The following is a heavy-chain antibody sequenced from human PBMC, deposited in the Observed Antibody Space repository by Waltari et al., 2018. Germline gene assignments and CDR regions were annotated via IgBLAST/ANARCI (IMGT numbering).Heavy chain of an antibody. D-gene: IGHD3-10*01. V-gene: IGHV3-7*01. CDR2: IKQDGSEK. Sequence: GGGLVQPGGSLRLSCAAPGFTFSSYWMSWVRQAPGKGLEWVANIKQDGSEKYYVDSVKGRFTISRDNAKNSLYLQMNSLRAEDTAVYYCARRLLWFGEYPSDAFDIWGQGTMVTVSS. J-gene: IGHJ3*02. CDR1: GFTFSSYW. CDR3: ARRLLWFGEYPSDAFDI.